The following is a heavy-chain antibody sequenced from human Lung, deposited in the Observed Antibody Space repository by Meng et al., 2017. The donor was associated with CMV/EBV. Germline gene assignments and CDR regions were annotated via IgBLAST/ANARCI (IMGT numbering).Heavy chain of an antibody. CDR1: GFTFSYFW. D-gene: IGHD3-10*01. J-gene: IGHJ3*02. Sequence: ESLKISCAASGFTFSYFWMSWVRQAPGKGLEWVANIKQDGSEKYYVDSVEGRFTISRDNAKNSLYLQMNSLRTEDTAVYYCARDRGAFDIWGQGT. V-gene: IGHV3-7*01. CDR2: IKQDGSEK. CDR3: ARDRGAFDI.